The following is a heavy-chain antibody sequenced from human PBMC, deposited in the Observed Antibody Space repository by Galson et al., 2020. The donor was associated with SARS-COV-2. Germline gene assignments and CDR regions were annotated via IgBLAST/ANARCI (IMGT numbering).Heavy chain of an antibody. J-gene: IGHJ4*02. CDR2: VWSDGTNK. D-gene: IGHD6-19*01. Sequence: GGSLRLSCAASGFTFSSSDMLWVRQAPGKGLEWVAVVWSDGTNKYYADSVKGRFTISRDTSKNTLYLQMNSLTAEDTALYYCAKGGAVAGIRGIDYWGQGTLVTVSS. V-gene: IGHV3-33*06. CDR3: AKGGAVAGIRGIDY. CDR1: GFTFSSSD.